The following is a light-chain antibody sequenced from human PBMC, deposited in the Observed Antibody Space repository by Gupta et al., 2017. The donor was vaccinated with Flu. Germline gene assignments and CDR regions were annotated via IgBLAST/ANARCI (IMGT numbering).Light chain of an antibody. J-gene: IGKJ1*01. V-gene: IGKV1-5*03. CDR3: QQYNSYSWT. Sequence: GDRVTITCRASQSISSWLAWYLQKPGQAPKLLIYKASNLKSGVPSRFSGRGSGTEFTLTISSLQPDDFATYYCQQYNSYSWTFGQGTRVEIK. CDR2: KAS. CDR1: QSISSW.